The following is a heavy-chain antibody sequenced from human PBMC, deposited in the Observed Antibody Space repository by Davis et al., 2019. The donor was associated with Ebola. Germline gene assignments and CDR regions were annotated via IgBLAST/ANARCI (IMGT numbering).Heavy chain of an antibody. Sequence: SETLSLTCAVSGGSISSSNWWSWVRQPPGKGLEWIWEINHSGSTNYNPSLKSRVTISVDTSKNQFSLKLSSVTAADTAVYYCARVRGIVATRFDYWGQGTLVTVSS. CDR1: GGSISSSNW. D-gene: IGHD5-12*01. J-gene: IGHJ4*02. CDR3: ARVRGIVATRFDY. CDR2: INHSGST. V-gene: IGHV4-4*02.